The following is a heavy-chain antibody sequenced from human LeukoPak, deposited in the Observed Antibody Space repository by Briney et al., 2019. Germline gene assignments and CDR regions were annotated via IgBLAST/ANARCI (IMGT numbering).Heavy chain of an antibody. CDR3: ARDPQPYYDFRSGTKNWFDP. V-gene: IGHV1-8*01. Sequence: GASVKVSCKASGYTFTSYDINWVRQATGQGLEWMGWMNPNSGNTGYAQKFQGRVTMTRNTSISTAYMELRSLRSDDTAVYYCARDPQPYYDFRSGTKNWFDPWGQGTLVTVSS. D-gene: IGHD3-3*01. J-gene: IGHJ5*02. CDR1: GYTFTSYD. CDR2: MNPNSGNT.